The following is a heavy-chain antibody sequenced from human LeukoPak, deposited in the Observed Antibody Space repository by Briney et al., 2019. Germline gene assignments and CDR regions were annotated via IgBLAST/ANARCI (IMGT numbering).Heavy chain of an antibody. J-gene: IGHJ6*03. CDR2: INHSGST. Sequence: SETLSLTCAVYGGSFSGYYWSWIRQPPGKGLEWIGEINHSGSTNYNPSLKSRVTISVDTSKNQFSLKLSSVTAADTAVYYCARGLRGIEEGCELLPKSDYYYYYYMDVWGKGTTVTVSS. D-gene: IGHD1-26*01. CDR3: ARGLRGIEEGCELLPKSDYYYYYYMDV. V-gene: IGHV4-34*01. CDR1: GGSFSGYY.